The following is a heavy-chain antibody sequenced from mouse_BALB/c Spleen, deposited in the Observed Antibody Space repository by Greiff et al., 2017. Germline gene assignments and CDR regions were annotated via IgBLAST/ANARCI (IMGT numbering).Heavy chain of an antibody. J-gene: IGHJ2*01. CDR1: GFTFSSFG. CDR3: ARCLLRNYFDY. D-gene: IGHD1-1*01. CDR2: ISSGSSTI. Sequence: EVHLVESGGGLVQPGGSRKLSCAASGFTFSSFGMHWVRQAPEKGLEWVAYISSGSSTIYYADTVKGRFTISRDNPKNTLFLQMTSLRSEDTAMYYCARCLLRNYFDYWGQGTTLTVSS. V-gene: IGHV5-17*02.